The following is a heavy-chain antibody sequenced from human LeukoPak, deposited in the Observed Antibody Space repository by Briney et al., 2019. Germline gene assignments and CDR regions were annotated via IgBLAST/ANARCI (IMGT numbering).Heavy chain of an antibody. CDR2: VSSSSSTI. J-gene: IGHJ4*02. Sequence: GGSLRLSCAASGFTFSSYSMNWVRQAPGKGLEWVSYVSSSSSTIYNADSVKGRFTISRDNAKNSLYLQMNSLRAEDTAVYYCAREGYHGYSYVTSFDYWGRGTLVTVSS. CDR3: AREGYHGYSYVTSFDY. V-gene: IGHV3-48*01. D-gene: IGHD5-18*01. CDR1: GFTFSSYS.